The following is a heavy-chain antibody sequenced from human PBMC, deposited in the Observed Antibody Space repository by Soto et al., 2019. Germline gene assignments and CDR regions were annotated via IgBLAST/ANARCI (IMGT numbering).Heavy chain of an antibody. Sequence: GASVKVSCKASGYTFTSYGISWVRQAPGQGLEWMGWISAYNGNTNYAQKLQGRVTMTTDTSTSTAYMELRSLRSDDTAVYYCARDPNLITMVRRVARKNWLDPWGQGTLVTVYS. CDR1: GYTFTSYG. V-gene: IGHV1-18*01. D-gene: IGHD3-10*01. CDR2: ISAYNGNT. CDR3: ARDPNLITMVRRVARKNWLDP. J-gene: IGHJ5*02.